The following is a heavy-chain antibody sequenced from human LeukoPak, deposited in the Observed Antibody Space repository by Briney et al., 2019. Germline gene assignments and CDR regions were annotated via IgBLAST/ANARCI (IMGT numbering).Heavy chain of an antibody. CDR2: INPDGSEK. D-gene: IGHD2-21*01. J-gene: IGHJ3*02. V-gene: IGHV3-7*01. CDR3: ARDPAYGALDI. CDR1: AFSFTTHY. Sequence: PEGSLRLSCVASAFSFTTHYMSWVRQAPGMGLEWVAIINPDGSEKSYVDSVKGRFTISRDNSDNLLYLNMNNLRAEDTALYYCARDPAYGALDIWGQGTVVTVSS.